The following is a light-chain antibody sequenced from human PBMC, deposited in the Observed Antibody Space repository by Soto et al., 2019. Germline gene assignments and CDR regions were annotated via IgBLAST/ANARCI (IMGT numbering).Light chain of an antibody. CDR2: GAS. J-gene: IGKJ1*01. CDR3: QQYGTSPQT. Sequence: EVVLTQSPGTLSLSPGARATLSCRARQFVSSTYLAWYQQRHGQAPRLLIYGASSRATGIPDRFSGGGSETDLTITISRLQSEDFEIYYCQQYGTSPQTFGQGTKVDIK. V-gene: IGKV3-20*01. CDR1: QFVSSTY.